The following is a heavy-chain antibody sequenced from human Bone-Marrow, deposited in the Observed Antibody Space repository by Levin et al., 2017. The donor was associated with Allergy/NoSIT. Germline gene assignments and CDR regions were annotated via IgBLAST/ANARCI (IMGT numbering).Heavy chain of an antibody. Sequence: GGSLRLSCAASGFTFRGYGFHWVRQAPGKGLEWVAVIWLDGRSQHYADSVKGRFTISRDNSQNTLWLQMNSLRAEDTARYYCAKAGTTVMLDYSYLDVWGEGTAVTVSS. CDR1: GFTFRGYG. CDR3: AKAGTTVMLDYSYLDV. V-gene: IGHV3-33*03. CDR2: IWLDGRSQ. J-gene: IGHJ6*03. D-gene: IGHD4-17*01.